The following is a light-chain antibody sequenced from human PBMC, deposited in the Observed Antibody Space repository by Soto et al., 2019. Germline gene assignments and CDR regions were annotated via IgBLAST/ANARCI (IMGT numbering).Light chain of an antibody. CDR1: QSISTW. CDR2: QAS. V-gene: IGKV1-5*03. Sequence: DIQMTQSPSTLSASVGDRVTITCRASQSISTWLAWYQQKPGKAPKLLIYQASSLESEVPSRFSGSGSGTEFTLTVSSLQPDDFATYYCQQYNSYSRTFGQGTKVEIK. CDR3: QQYNSYSRT. J-gene: IGKJ2*01.